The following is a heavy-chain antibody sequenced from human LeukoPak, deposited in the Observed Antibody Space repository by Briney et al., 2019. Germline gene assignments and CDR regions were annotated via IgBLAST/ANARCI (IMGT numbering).Heavy chain of an antibody. CDR3: ARHSHANYDFGSGFLDY. D-gene: IGHD3-3*01. V-gene: IGHV5-51*01. CDR2: IYPGDSDT. CDR1: GYSFTSYW. J-gene: IGHJ4*02. Sequence: GESLKISCKGSGYSFTSYWIGWVRQMPGKGLEWMGIIYPGDSDTRYSPSFQGQVTISADKSISTAYLQWSSLKASDTAMYYCARHSHANYDFGSGFLDYWGQGPLVTVPS.